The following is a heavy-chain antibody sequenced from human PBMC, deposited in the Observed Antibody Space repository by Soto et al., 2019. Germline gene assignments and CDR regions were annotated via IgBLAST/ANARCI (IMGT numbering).Heavy chain of an antibody. Sequence: SETLSLTCTVSGGSISSSSYYWGWIRQPPGKGLEWIGSIYYSGSTYYNPSLKSRVTISVDTSKNQFSLKLSSVTSADTAVYYCARSGCSSTRCCRVWLDPWRQGTLVTVSS. D-gene: IGHD2-2*01. CDR1: GGSISSSSYY. CDR3: ARSGCSSTRCCRVWLDP. J-gene: IGHJ5*02. CDR2: IYYSGST. V-gene: IGHV4-39*01.